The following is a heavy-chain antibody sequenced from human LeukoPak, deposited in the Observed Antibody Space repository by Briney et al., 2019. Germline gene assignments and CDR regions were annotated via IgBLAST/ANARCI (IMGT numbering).Heavy chain of an antibody. Sequence: GGSLRLSCAASGFTFSSYAMSWVRQAPGKGLEWVSAISGSGTTTYYADSVKGRFTISRDNSKNTLYLQMNSLRAEDTAVYYCAKEYGSGSYRSFDYWGQGTLVTVSS. CDR3: AKEYGSGSYRSFDY. J-gene: IGHJ4*02. CDR2: ISGSGTTT. V-gene: IGHV3-23*01. D-gene: IGHD3-10*01. CDR1: GFTFSSYA.